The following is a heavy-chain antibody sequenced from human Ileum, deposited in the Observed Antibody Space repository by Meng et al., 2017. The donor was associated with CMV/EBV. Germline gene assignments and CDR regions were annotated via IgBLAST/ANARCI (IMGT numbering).Heavy chain of an antibody. Sequence: DSGGSISSSSYYGGWIRQPPGKGLEWIGSIYYSGSTYYNPSLKSRVTISVDTSKNQFSLTLSSVTAADTAVYYCAFYASGREYFDYWGQGTLVTVSS. V-gene: IGHV4-39*01. J-gene: IGHJ4*02. CDR2: IYYSGST. D-gene: IGHD3-10*01. CDR3: AFYASGREYFDY. CDR1: GGSISSSSYY.